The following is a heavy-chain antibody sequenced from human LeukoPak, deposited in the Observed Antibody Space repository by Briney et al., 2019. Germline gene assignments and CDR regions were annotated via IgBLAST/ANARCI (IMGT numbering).Heavy chain of an antibody. D-gene: IGHD1-7*01. CDR2: INPNSGGT. J-gene: IGHJ3*02. CDR1: GYTFTGYY. CDR3: ARDKKMLELGGTFDI. Sequence: ASVKVSCKASGYTFTGYYIHWVRQAPGQGPEWMGWINPNSGGTNYAQKFQGRVTMTRDTSIITAYMELSRLRSDDTAVYYCARDKKMLELGGTFDIWGQGTMVTVSS. V-gene: IGHV1-2*02.